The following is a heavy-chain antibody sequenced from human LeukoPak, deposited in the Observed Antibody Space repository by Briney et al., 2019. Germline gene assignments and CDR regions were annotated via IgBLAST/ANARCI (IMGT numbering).Heavy chain of an antibody. D-gene: IGHD3-10*01. CDR2: VHYSEST. J-gene: IGHJ5*02. V-gene: IGHV4-39*01. Sequence: SETLSLTCTVSGGFISSSIYYWDWIRQPPGKGLEWIGNVHYSESTYYNPSLKSRVTMSLDTSKNQFSLKLTSVTAADTAVYYCARHPGRSNWFDLWGQGILVTLSS. CDR3: ARHPGRSNWFDL. CDR1: GGFISSSIYY.